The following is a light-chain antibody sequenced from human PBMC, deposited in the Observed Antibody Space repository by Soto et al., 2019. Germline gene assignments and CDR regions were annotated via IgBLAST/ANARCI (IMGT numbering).Light chain of an antibody. CDR2: EVS. V-gene: IGLV2-14*01. Sequence: QSALTQPASVSGSPGQSITISCTGTSSDIGTYKYVSWYQHHPGKAPKLIIFEVSYRPSGVSNRFSGSKSGNTASLTISGLLPEDEVDYYCHSYTRSSTYVFGSGTKLTVL. J-gene: IGLJ1*01. CDR1: SSDIGTYKY. CDR3: HSYTRSSTYV.